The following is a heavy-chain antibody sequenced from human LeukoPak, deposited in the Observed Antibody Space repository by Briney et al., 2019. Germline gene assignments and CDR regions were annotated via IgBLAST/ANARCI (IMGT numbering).Heavy chain of an antibody. V-gene: IGHV4-59*12. J-gene: IGHJ4*02. CDR2: IYYSGTT. CDR3: ASRYSTGLHFDF. CDR1: GGSISSYY. D-gene: IGHD2-8*02. Sequence: KPSETLSLTCTVSGGSISSYYWSWIRQPPGKGLEWIGYIYYSGTTYYNPSLKSRVAISVDTSRNQFSLRLNSITAADTAVYYCASRYSTGLHFDFWGQGTLAPVSS.